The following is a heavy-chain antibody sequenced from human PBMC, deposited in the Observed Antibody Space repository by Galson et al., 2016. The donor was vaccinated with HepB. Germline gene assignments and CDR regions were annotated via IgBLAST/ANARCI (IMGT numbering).Heavy chain of an antibody. V-gene: IGHV3-30*04. CDR2: ISYDGSNK. D-gene: IGHD6-25*01. J-gene: IGHJ5*02. CDR1: GFIFSIYT. Sequence: SLRLSCAASGFIFSIYTMHWVRQAPGKGLEWVAVISYDGSNKYYADSVKGRFTISRDNSKNTLWLQMNSLKTEDTAVYYCARDSWQRSWFAPWGQGTLVTVSS. CDR3: ARDSWQRSWFAP.